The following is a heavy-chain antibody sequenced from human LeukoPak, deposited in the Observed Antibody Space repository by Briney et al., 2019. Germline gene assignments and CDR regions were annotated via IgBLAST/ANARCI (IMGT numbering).Heavy chain of an antibody. Sequence: GGSLRLSCAAPGFTFSSYAMSWVRQAPGKGLEWVSAISGSGGSTYYADSVKGRFTISRDNSKNTLYLQMNSLRAEDTAVYYCAKDRVVRGVIITADRDYWGQGTLVTVSS. D-gene: IGHD3-10*01. CDR1: GFTFSSYA. V-gene: IGHV3-23*01. CDR2: ISGSGGST. CDR3: AKDRVVRGVIITADRDY. J-gene: IGHJ4*02.